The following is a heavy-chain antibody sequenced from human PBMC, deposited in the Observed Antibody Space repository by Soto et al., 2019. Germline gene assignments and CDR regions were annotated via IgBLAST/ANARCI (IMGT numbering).Heavy chain of an antibody. Sequence: PGGSLRLSCTASGFTFGDYAMSWFRQAPGKGLEWVGFIRSKAYGGTTEYAASVKGRFTISRDDSKSIAYLQMNSLKTEDTAVYYCTRDPHYDYIWGTSYYYYYMDVWGKGTTVTVSS. J-gene: IGHJ6*03. CDR3: TRDPHYDYIWGTSYYYYYMDV. V-gene: IGHV3-49*03. CDR2: IRSKAYGGTT. D-gene: IGHD3-16*01. CDR1: GFTFGDYA.